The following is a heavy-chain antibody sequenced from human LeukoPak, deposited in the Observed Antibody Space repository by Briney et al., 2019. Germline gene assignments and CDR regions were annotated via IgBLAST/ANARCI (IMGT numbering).Heavy chain of an antibody. J-gene: IGHJ4*02. CDR3: ARDELHQYYFDY. Sequence: ASVKVSCKASGYTFTSYDINWVRQATGQGLEWMGWMNPNSGNTGYAQKFQGRVTMTRNTSISTAYMELSSLRSEDTAVYYCARDELHQYYFDYWGQGTLVTVSS. D-gene: IGHD1-7*01. CDR2: MNPNSGNT. CDR1: GYTFTSYD. V-gene: IGHV1-8*01.